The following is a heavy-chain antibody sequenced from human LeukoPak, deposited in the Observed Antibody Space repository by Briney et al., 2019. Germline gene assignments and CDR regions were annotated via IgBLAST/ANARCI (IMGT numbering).Heavy chain of an antibody. CDR1: GVSFSGYY. D-gene: IGHD5-24*01. V-gene: IGHV4-34*01. CDR2: INHSGST. Sequence: SETLSLTCAVYGVSFSGYYWSWIRQPPGKGLEWIGEINHSGSTNYNPSLKSRVTISVDTSKNQFSLKLSSVTAADTAVYYCARGQGRDGYNTFDYWGQGTLVTVSS. CDR3: ARGQGRDGYNTFDY. J-gene: IGHJ4*02.